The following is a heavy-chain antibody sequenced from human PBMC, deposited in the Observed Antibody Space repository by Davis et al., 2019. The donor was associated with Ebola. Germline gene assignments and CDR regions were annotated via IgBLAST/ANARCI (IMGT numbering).Heavy chain of an antibody. V-gene: IGHV4-61*08. CDR1: GGSISSGDYY. D-gene: IGHD2-2*01. J-gene: IGHJ6*02. CDR3: ARGYCSSTSCLQYYYVMDV. Sequence: MPSETLSLTCTVSGGSISSGDYYWSWIRQPPGKGLEWIGYIYYSGSTNYNPSLKSRVTISVDKSKNQFSLKLSSVTAADTAVYYCARGYCSSTSCLQYYYVMDVWGQGTTVTVSS. CDR2: IYYSGST.